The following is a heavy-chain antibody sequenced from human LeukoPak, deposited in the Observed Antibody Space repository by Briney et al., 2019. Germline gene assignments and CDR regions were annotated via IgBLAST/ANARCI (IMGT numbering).Heavy chain of an antibody. CDR3: ARSSATSWSNFDY. J-gene: IGHJ4*02. V-gene: IGHV4-34*01. CDR1: VESFSGHY. Sequence: SETLSLTCAVYVESFSGHYWTWIRQPPGKGLEWIGEIHHSGSTNYRLSLKSRVTISLDRSKNQFSLKLTAVTAADTAVYYCARSSATSWSNFDYWGQGTLVTVSS. D-gene: IGHD2-2*01. CDR2: IHHSGST.